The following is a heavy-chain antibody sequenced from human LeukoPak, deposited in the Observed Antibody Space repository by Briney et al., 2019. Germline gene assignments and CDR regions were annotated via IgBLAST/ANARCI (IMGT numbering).Heavy chain of an antibody. Sequence: GGSLRLSCAASGFTFSSYGIHWVRQAPGKGLEWVLVISKNGDTTYYADSVKGRFTISRDNSKNTLYLQMNSLRAEDTALYFCATRQFCSGGTCYGLSFWGQGTMVTISS. D-gene: IGHD2-15*01. CDR2: ISKNGDTT. J-gene: IGHJ3*01. V-gene: IGHV3-23*01. CDR1: GFTFSSYG. CDR3: ATRQFCSGGTCYGLSF.